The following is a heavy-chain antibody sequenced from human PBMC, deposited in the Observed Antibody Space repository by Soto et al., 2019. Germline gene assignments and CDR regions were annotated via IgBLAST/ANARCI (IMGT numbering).Heavy chain of an antibody. CDR1: GFSFSSYW. CDR3: VRGYSGTYRIDF. CDR2: INTDWRTT. Sequence: GGSLRLSCAASGFSFSSYWMHWVRQVPGKGLVWVSRINTDWRTTNYTDSVKGRFTISRDNAKSTLHLQMNSLRAEDTAVYYCVRGYSGTYRIDFWGQGALVTVSS. D-gene: IGHD1-26*01. J-gene: IGHJ4*02. V-gene: IGHV3-74*01.